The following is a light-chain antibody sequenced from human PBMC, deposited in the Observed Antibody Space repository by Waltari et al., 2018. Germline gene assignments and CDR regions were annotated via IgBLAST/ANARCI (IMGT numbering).Light chain of an antibody. V-gene: IGKV1-NL1*01. J-gene: IGKJ2*01. CDR3: QHYYNVPPGY. CDR1: RVIANS. Sequence: DIQITHSPYSLSASVGDRVTITCRARRVIANSLPWYQQKLGQAPMLLIYAASYLESGVPPSFSGSGSATVYTHSSSGLQPEEFATYYGQHYYNVPPGYFGQGTKLEMK. CDR2: AAS.